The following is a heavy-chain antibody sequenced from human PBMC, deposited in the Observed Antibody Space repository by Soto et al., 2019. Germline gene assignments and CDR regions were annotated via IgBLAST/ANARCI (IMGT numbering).Heavy chain of an antibody. V-gene: IGHV1-18*01. CDR3: ARSLGSGTGFDY. D-gene: IGHD3-10*01. Sequence: QVQLVQSAAEVKKPGASVKVSCKASGYTFSKYGISWVRQAPGQGLEWTAWISGYNGDTKNAQSLQGRVTVTTDTSTSTSYMELRSLRSDDTAIYYCARSLGSGTGFDYWGQGTLVTVSS. CDR2: ISGYNGDT. CDR1: GYTFSKYG. J-gene: IGHJ4*02.